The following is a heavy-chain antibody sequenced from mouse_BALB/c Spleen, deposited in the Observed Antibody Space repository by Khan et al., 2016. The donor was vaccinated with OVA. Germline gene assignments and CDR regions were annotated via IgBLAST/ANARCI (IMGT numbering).Heavy chain of an antibody. J-gene: IGHJ2*01. Sequence: VQLQQSGAELAKPGASVKMSCKASGYTFINYWILWVKQRPGQGPEWIGNINPCIGDTENNKNFKDKATLTANKSARTSYRQLRSLTSEDSAVYYCARRGLRWDFDYWGQGTTLTVSS. CDR2: INPCIGDT. D-gene: IGHD1-1*01. CDR1: GYTFINYW. CDR3: ARRGLRWDFDY. V-gene: IGHV1-7*01.